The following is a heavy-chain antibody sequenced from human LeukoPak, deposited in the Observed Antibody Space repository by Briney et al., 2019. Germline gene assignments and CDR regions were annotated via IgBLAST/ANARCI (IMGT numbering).Heavy chain of an antibody. D-gene: IGHD3-10*01. V-gene: IGHV4-4*02. Sequence: PSGTLSLTCAVSGGSISSSNWWSWVRQPPGKGLEWIGEIYHSGSTNYNPSLKSRVTISVDKSKNQFSLKLSSVTAADTAVYYCARVRPLLGSNRWYGLDYWGQGTLVTVSS. J-gene: IGHJ4*02. CDR3: ARVRPLLGSNRWYGLDY. CDR2: IYHSGST. CDR1: GGSISSSNW.